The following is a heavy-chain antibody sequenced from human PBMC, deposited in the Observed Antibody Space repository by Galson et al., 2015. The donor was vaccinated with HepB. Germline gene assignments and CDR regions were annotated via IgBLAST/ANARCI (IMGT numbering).Heavy chain of an antibody. V-gene: IGHV3-23*01. Sequence: SLRLSCAASGFTFSSYAMSWVRQAPGKGLEWVSAISGSGGSTYYADSVEGRFTISRDNSKNTLYLQMNSLRAEDTAVYYCAKDPMRKNIVVVPAAIRVGWFDPWGQGTLVTVSS. CDR1: GFTFSSYA. CDR2: ISGSGGST. D-gene: IGHD2-2*02. J-gene: IGHJ5*02. CDR3: AKDPMRKNIVVVPAAIRVGWFDP.